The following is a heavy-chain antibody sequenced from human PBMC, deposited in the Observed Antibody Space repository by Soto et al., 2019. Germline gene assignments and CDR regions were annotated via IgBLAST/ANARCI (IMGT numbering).Heavy chain of an antibody. V-gene: IGHV3-21*01. CDR1: GFTFSSYS. J-gene: IGHJ1*01. Sequence: GGSLRLSCAGSGFTFSSYSMNWVGQAPGKGLEWVSSISSSSSYIYYADSVKGRFTISRDNAKSSPYLQMNSLRVEDTAVYYCVRGPRDYVHFQHWGQGTLVTVSS. CDR2: ISSSSSYI. CDR3: VRGPRDYVHFQH. D-gene: IGHD4-17*01.